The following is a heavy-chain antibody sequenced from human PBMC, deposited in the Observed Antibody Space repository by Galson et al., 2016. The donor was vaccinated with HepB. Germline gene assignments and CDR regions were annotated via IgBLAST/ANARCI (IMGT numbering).Heavy chain of an antibody. CDR1: GYTFTGYY. D-gene: IGHD3-22*01. J-gene: IGHJ3*02. V-gene: IGHV1-2*04. CDR3: ARDRTYARSSDAFDI. CDR2: INPNSGGT. Sequence: SVKVSCKASGYTFTGYYMHWVRQAPGQGLEWMGWINPNSGGTSYAQKFQGWVTMTRDTSISTAYMELSRLKSDDTAVYYCARDRTYARSSDAFDIWGQGTMVTVSS.